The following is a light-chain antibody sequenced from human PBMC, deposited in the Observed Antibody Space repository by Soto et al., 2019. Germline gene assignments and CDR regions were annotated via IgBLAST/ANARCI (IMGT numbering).Light chain of an antibody. CDR1: SGHSSYA. J-gene: IGLJ7*01. V-gene: IGLV4-69*01. CDR2: LNSDGSH. CDR3: QTWGNGTLWV. Sequence: QPVLTQSPSASASLGASVKLTCTLSSGHSSYAIAWHQQQPEKGPRYLMKLNSDGSHSKGDGIPDRFSGSSSGAERYLTISSLQSEDEADYYCQTWGNGTLWVFGGGTQLTVL.